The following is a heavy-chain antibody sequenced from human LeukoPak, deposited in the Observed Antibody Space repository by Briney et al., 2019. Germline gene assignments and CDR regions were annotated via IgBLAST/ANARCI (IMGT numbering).Heavy chain of an antibody. CDR3: ARDCSGGSCDHFDY. CDR2: IIPIFGTA. Sequence: SVKVSCKASGYTFTNYDINWVRQATGQGGEWMGRIIPIFGTANYAQKFQGRVTITTDESTSTAYMELSSLRSEDTAVYYCARDCSGGSCDHFDYWGQGTLVTVSS. D-gene: IGHD2-15*01. J-gene: IGHJ4*02. CDR1: GYTFTNYD. V-gene: IGHV1-69*05.